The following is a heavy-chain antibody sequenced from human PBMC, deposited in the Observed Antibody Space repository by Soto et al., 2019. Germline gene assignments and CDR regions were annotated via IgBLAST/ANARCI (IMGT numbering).Heavy chain of an antibody. CDR2: INSDGSST. Sequence: EVQLVESGGGLVQPGGSLRLSCAASGFTFSSYWMHWVRQAPGKALVWVSRINSDGSSTSYADSVKGRFTISRDNAKNTLYLQMNSLRAEDTAVYYCVRTSLVVAAATREDYWRQGTLVTVSS. CDR3: VRTSLVVAAATREDY. J-gene: IGHJ4*02. CDR1: GFTFSSYW. D-gene: IGHD2-15*01. V-gene: IGHV3-74*01.